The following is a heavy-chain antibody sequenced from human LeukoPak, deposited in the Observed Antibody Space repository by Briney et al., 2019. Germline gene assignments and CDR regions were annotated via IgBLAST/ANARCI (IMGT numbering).Heavy chain of an antibody. CDR1: GGTFSSYG. D-gene: IGHD5-12*01. CDR2: IIPFFGTA. CDR3: ARDSGSGYDRRAFDY. J-gene: IGHJ4*02. Sequence: SVTVSCKASGGTFSSYGISWVRQAPAPGIEWMGGIIPFFGTANYAQQFQGRVTITADESTSTAYMELSSLRSEDTAVYYCARDSGSGYDRRAFDYWGQGTLVTVSS. V-gene: IGHV1-69*13.